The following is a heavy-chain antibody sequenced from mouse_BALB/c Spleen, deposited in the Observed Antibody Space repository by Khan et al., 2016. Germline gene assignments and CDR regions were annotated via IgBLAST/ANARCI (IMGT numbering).Heavy chain of an antibody. J-gene: IGHJ2*01. CDR3: ARVLLRLPFDY. CDR2: INPYNDGT. Sequence: VRLQQSGPELVKPGASVKMSCKASAYTFTSYVMHWVKQKPGQGLEWIGYINPYNDGTKYNEKFKGKATLTSDKSSSTAYMELSSLTSEDSAVYYCARVLLRLPFDYWGQGTTLTVSS. D-gene: IGHD1-2*01. V-gene: IGHV1S136*01. CDR1: AYTFTSYV.